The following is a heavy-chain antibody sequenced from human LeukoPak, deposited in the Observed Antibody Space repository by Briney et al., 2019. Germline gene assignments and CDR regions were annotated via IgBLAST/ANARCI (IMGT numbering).Heavy chain of an antibody. D-gene: IGHD4-17*01. V-gene: IGHV3-15*01. J-gene: IGHJ5*02. Sequence: GGSLTLSCTVSGFPSSNAWMNWVRQAPGKGLEWVGRIKSIADGGTIHYAAPVTDRFIISRDDSKNTLYLQMNGLKTEDTAVYYCTTVLTVTIAWGQGTLVTVSS. CDR1: GFPSSNAW. CDR3: TTVLTVTIA. CDR2: IKSIADGGTI.